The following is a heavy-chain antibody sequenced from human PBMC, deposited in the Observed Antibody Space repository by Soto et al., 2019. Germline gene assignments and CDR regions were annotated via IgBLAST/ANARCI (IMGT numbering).Heavy chain of an antibody. CDR1: RFTFSSFC. J-gene: IGHJ6*02. Sequence: QVQLVESGGGVVQPGRSLRLSCAASRFTFSSFCMHWVRQAPGKGPEWVSLISYDGSTKYYADSVKGRFTISRDNSKNTQYLRINSLRCEDMDVYYCVKGGIAEDTSDHYPKAIDVWGQGTTVTVSS. CDR3: VKGGIAEDTSDHYPKAIDV. V-gene: IGHV3-30*18. CDR2: ISYDGSTK. D-gene: IGHD6-13*01.